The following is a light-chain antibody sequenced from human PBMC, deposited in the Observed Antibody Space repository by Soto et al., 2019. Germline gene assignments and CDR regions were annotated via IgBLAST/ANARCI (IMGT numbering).Light chain of an antibody. Sequence: EIVLTQSPGTLSLSPGESATLSCRASQSVSSSYLAWYQQKGGQAPRLLIFGTSSRATGIPDRFSGSGSGTDFTLTISRLEPEDFAVYYCQQYVRSPWTFGQGTKVAIK. CDR3: QQYVRSPWT. V-gene: IGKV3-20*01. CDR2: GTS. CDR1: QSVSSSY. J-gene: IGKJ1*01.